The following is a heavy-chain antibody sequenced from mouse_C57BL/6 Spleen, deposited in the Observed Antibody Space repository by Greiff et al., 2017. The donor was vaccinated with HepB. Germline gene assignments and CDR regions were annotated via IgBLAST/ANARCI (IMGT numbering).Heavy chain of an antibody. Sequence: EVMLVESGGGLVKPGGSLKLSCAASGFTFSSYTMSWVRQTPEKRLEWVATISGGGGNTYYPDSVKGRFTISRDNAKNTLYLQMSSLRSEDTALYYCARRKAAYYYAMDYWGQGTSVTVSS. CDR2: ISGGGGNT. J-gene: IGHJ4*01. CDR1: GFTFSSYT. V-gene: IGHV5-9*01. CDR3: ARRKAAYYYAMDY.